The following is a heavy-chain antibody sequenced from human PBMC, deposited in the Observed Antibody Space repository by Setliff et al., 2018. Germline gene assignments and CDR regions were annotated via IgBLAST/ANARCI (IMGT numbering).Heavy chain of an antibody. CDR3: VREGVDTRSSTDYRYYMDV. Sequence: GASVKVSCKASGGTFRNYGISWVRQAPGQGLEWMGGTFPVFGTTDYSQKFQGRVTIITDESTSTAFMQLNSLRSEDTAVYYCVREGVDTRSSTDYRYYMDVWGKGTTVTVSS. V-gene: IGHV1-69*05. J-gene: IGHJ6*03. CDR1: GGTFRNYG. D-gene: IGHD5-18*01. CDR2: TFPVFGTT.